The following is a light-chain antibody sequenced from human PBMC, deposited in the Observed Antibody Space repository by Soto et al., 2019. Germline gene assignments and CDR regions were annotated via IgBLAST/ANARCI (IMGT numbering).Light chain of an antibody. J-gene: IGKJ1*01. CDR1: HSVSSS. CDR2: GAS. V-gene: IGKV3-15*01. CDR3: QHYNTWTWT. Sequence: EVVMTQSPATLSVYPGERATLSCGASHSVSSSLAWYQQKPGQAPRLLISGASTRAAGIPARFCGSGSGKEFTLTISSLQSEDFAVYYCQHYNTWTWTFGQGTKVDIK.